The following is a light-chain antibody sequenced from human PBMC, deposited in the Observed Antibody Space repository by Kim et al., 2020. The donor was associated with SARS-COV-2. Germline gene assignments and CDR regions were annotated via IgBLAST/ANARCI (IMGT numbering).Light chain of an antibody. CDR1: KLGDKY. CDR3: QAWDSSTGV. CDR2: QHN. Sequence: VSPGQTASITCSGDKLGDKYACWYQQKPGQSPVLVIYQHNKRPSGIPERFSGSNSGNTATLTISGTQAMDEADYYCQAWDSSTGVFGTGTKVTVL. J-gene: IGLJ1*01. V-gene: IGLV3-1*01.